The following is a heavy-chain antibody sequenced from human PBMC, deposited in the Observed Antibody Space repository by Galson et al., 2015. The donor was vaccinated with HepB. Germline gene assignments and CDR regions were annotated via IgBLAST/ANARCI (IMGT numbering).Heavy chain of an antibody. D-gene: IGHD3-3*01. Sequence: SVKVSCKASGYTFTSYAMNWVRQAPGQGLEWMGWINTNTGNPTYAQGFTGRFVFSLDTSVSTAYLQISSLKAEDTAVYYCARNYYDFWSGYYSYYGMDVWGQGTTVTVSS. V-gene: IGHV7-4-1*02. CDR2: INTNTGNP. CDR1: GYTFTSYA. CDR3: ARNYYDFWSGYYSYYGMDV. J-gene: IGHJ6*02.